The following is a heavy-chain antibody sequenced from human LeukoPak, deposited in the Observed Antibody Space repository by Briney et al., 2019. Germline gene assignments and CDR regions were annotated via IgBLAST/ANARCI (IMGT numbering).Heavy chain of an antibody. V-gene: IGHV1-46*01. CDR2: INPSGGST. CDR3: ASSTVTMYYFDY. J-gene: IGHJ4*02. CDR1: GYTFTSYY. Sequence: GASVKVSFKASGYTFTSYYMHWVRQAPGQGREWMGIINPSGGSTSYAQKFQGRVTMTRDTSTSTVYMELSSLRSEDTAVYYCASSTVTMYYFDYWGQGTLVTVSS. D-gene: IGHD4-17*01.